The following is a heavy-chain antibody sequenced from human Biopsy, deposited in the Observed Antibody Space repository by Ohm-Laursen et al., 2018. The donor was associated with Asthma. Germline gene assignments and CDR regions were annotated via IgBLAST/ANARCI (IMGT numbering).Heavy chain of an antibody. CDR2: ISYGGKT. Sequence: SVTLSLTCPVSGGSMTPTSHYWDWIRQAPGKGLERIGYISYGGKTSYNPSLKNRVTISRDTSKNQFSLRLPSVTAADTAVYFCARRITIFGVVQKDHGMDAWGQGTTVIVSS. V-gene: IGHV4-39*01. CDR3: ARRITIFGVVQKDHGMDA. CDR1: GGSMTPTSHY. D-gene: IGHD3-3*01. J-gene: IGHJ6*02.